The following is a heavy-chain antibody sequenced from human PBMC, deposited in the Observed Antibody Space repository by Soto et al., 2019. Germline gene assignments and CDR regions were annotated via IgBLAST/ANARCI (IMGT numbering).Heavy chain of an antibody. CDR3: ARDGTYGNLAELSIGLYYYYYMDV. Sequence: ASVKVSCKASGGTFSSYTISWVRQAPGQGLEWMGRIIPILGIANYAQKFQGRVTITADKSTGTAYMELSSLRSEDTAVYYWARDGTYGNLAELSIGLYYYYYMDVWGKGTTVTVSS. V-gene: IGHV1-69*04. J-gene: IGHJ6*03. CDR2: IIPILGIA. D-gene: IGHD3-16*02. CDR1: GGTFSSYT.